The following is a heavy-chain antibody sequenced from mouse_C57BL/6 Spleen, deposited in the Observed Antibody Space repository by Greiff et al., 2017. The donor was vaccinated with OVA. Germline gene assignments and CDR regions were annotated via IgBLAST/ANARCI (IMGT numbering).Heavy chain of an antibody. CDR1: GYTFTDYY. CDR3: ARGHYGANYFDY. Sequence: VQLKESGPVLVKPGASVKMSCKASGYTFTDYYMNWVKQSHGKSLEWIGVINPYNGGTSYNQKFKGKATLTVDKSSSTAYMELNSLTSEDTAVYYCARGHYGANYFDYWGQGTTLTVSS. J-gene: IGHJ2*01. D-gene: IGHD1-1*01. CDR2: INPYNGGT. V-gene: IGHV1-19*01.